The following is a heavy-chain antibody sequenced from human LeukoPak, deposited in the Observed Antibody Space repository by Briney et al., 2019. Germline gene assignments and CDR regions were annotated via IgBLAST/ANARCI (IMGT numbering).Heavy chain of an antibody. CDR3: GRGDKCSGDY. Sequence: PGESLTLSCAASGVSFSTYWMSWVRQPPGKGLEWVANIHQDGNENNYADSVKGRFTIFSDNTKKSLYLQMNSPRPEATAVSYFGRGDKCSGDYWGQGTLVTVSS. CDR1: GVSFSTYW. V-gene: IGHV3-7*04. D-gene: IGHD2-15*01. J-gene: IGHJ4*02. CDR2: IHQDGNEN.